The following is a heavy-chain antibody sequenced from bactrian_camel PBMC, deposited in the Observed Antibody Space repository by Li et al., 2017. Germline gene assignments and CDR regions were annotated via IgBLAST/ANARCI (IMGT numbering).Heavy chain of an antibody. CDR1: GFHFSGYG. D-gene: IGHD3*01. CDR3: ATGVYCAHELSPDEYDV. Sequence: VQLVESGGGLVQPGGSLTLSCEASGFHFSGYGMNWVRQAPGKGLEWVAGRGSITGITWYSESVKGRFTLSEDNAKNTVSLQMNSLTPEDTAMYYCATGVYCAHELSPDEYDVWGPGTQVTVS. J-gene: IGHJ4*01. V-gene: IGHV3S40*01. CDR2: RGSITGIT.